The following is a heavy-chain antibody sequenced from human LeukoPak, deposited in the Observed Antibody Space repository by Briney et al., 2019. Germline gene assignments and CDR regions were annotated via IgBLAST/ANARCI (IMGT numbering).Heavy chain of an antibody. CDR2: IYYSGST. D-gene: IGHD5-12*01. V-gene: IGHV4-59*01. CDR3: ARQNGGYDLGPLDY. J-gene: IGHJ4*02. Sequence: SETLSLTCTVSGGSFSSYYWSWIRQSPGKGLEWIGNIYYSGSTNYNPSLKSRVTISVDTSRNRFSLKLSSVTAADTAVYYCARQNGGYDLGPLDYWGQGTLVTVSS. CDR1: GGSFSSYY.